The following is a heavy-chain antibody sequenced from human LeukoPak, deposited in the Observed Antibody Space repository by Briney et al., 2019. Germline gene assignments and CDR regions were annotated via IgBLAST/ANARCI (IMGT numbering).Heavy chain of an antibody. V-gene: IGHV3-21*04. CDR3: AKVSIRWYYFDY. Sequence: GGSLRLSCAGSGFSFSSYSLNWVRQAPGKGLEWVSFIRGSSSYMYYADSVKGRFTISRDNAKNSLYLQMNSLRAEDTAVYYCAKVSIRWYYFDYWGQGTLVTVSS. D-gene: IGHD4-23*01. CDR2: IRGSSSYM. CDR1: GFSFSSYS. J-gene: IGHJ4*02.